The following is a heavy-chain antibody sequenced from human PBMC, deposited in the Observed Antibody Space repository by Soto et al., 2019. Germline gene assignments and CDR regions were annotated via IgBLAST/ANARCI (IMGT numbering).Heavy chain of an antibody. D-gene: IGHD3-10*01. CDR2: IIPIFGTA. CDR1: GGTFSSYA. Sequence: QVQLVQSGAEVKKPGSSVKVSCKASGGTFSSYAISWVRQAPGQGLEWMGGIIPIFGTANYAQKFQGRVTITADKSTSTAYMELSSLRSDDTSVYYCASPTMDYYYYYGMDVWGQGTTVTVSS. V-gene: IGHV1-69*14. CDR3: ASPTMDYYYYYGMDV. J-gene: IGHJ6*02.